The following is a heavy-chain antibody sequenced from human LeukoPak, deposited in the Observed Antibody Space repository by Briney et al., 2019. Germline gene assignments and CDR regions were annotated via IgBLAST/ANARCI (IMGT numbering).Heavy chain of an antibody. CDR2: IYYSGST. J-gene: IGHJ4*02. D-gene: IGHD6-6*01. CDR3: ARGRRPKSIAAGY. CDR1: GGSISSGDYY. Sequence: SETLSLTCTVSGGSISSGDYYWSWIRQPPGKGLEWIGYIYYSGSTFYNPSLKSRVTISVDTSKNQFSLKLSSVTAADTAVYYCARGRRPKSIAAGYWGQGTLVTVSS. V-gene: IGHV4-30-4*01.